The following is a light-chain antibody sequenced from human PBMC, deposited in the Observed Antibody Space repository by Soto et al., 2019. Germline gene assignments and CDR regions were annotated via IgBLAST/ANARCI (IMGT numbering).Light chain of an antibody. Sequence: QSALTQPASVSGSPGQSITISCTGTSSDVGSYNYVSWYQQHPGKAPKLMISEVSYRPSGVSDRFSGSKSGNTASLTISGLRAADDDDYYCSSYKTGTTYVFGTGTKLTVL. CDR3: SSYKTGTTYV. CDR2: EVS. CDR1: SSDVGSYNY. J-gene: IGLJ1*01. V-gene: IGLV2-14*01.